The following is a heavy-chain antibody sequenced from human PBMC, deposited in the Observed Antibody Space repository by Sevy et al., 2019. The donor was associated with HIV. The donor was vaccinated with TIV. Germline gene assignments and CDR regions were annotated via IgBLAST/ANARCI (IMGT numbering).Heavy chain of an antibody. CDR1: GFTFSTYA. Sequence: GGSLRLSCAASGFTFSTYAMHWDRQAPGKGLEWVALISYDGSNKYYANSVKGRFTISRDNSKNTLYLQMNSLRAEDTAVYYCAREKGIVAAGTGYYYGMDVWGQGTTVTVSS. J-gene: IGHJ6*02. D-gene: IGHD6-13*01. V-gene: IGHV3-30-3*01. CDR2: ISYDGSNK. CDR3: AREKGIVAAGTGYYYGMDV.